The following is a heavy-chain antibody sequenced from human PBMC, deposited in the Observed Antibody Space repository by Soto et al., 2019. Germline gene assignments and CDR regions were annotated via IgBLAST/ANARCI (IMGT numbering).Heavy chain of an antibody. Sequence: SLTCTVSGGSISSYYGTWIRQPPGKRLEWIAYISYSGSTNYNPSLKSRVTMSVDTSNNQFSLKLTSVTAADTAVYYCARGRTSEIHFDYWGQGILVTVSS. CDR2: ISYSGST. J-gene: IGHJ4*02. CDR3: ARGRTSEIHFDY. V-gene: IGHV4-59*01. CDR1: GGSISSYY.